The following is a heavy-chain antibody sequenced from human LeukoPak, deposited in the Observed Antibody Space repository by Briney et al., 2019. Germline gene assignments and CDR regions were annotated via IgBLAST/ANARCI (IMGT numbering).Heavy chain of an antibody. Sequence: PGASLRLSSAASGFTFSSYAMGWVRLAPGKGLEWVSLISGSGDNPYYADSVKGRFTISRDNSKNTLYLQMSSLRAEDTALYYCAKCLGDGTNYYFAHWGQGTLVTVSS. CDR1: GFTFSSYA. D-gene: IGHD4/OR15-4a*01. V-gene: IGHV3-23*01. CDR2: ISGSGDNP. J-gene: IGHJ4*02. CDR3: AKCLGDGTNYYFAH.